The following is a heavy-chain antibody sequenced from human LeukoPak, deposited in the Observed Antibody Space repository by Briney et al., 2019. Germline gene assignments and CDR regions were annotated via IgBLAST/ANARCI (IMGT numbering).Heavy chain of an antibody. CDR1: GYTFTSYA. D-gene: IGHD3-9*01. Sequence: ASVKVSCKASGYTFTSYAMNWVRQAPGQGLEWMGLINTNTGNPTYAQGFTGRFVFSLDTSVSTAYLQISSLKAEDTAVYYCARTYYDILTGWRGFFDYWGQGTLVTVSS. CDR2: INTNTGNP. CDR3: ARTYYDILTGWRGFFDY. V-gene: IGHV7-4-1*02. J-gene: IGHJ4*02.